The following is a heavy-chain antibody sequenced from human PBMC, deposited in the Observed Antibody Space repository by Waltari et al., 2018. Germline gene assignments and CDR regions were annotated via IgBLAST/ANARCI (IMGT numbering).Heavy chain of an antibody. Sequence: QVQLQESGPGLVKPSETLSLTCTVSSASISSGNYYWNWIRQSPGRGLEWIGSVYYNRNTCDDPSLKSRLTISLDTSKNQFSLKLNSGTAADTAVYYCARGPVVPAARGVFDIWGQGAVVTVSS. CDR1: SASISSGNYY. V-gene: IGHV4-30-4*08. CDR2: VYYNRNT. CDR3: ARGPVVPAARGVFDI. J-gene: IGHJ3*02. D-gene: IGHD2-2*01.